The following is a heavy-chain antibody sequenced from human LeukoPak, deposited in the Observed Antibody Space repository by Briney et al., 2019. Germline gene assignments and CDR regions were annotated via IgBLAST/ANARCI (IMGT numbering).Heavy chain of an antibody. D-gene: IGHD3-3*01. V-gene: IGHV4-39*01. J-gene: IGHJ4*02. Sequence: SETLSLTCTVSGGSISSSSYYWGWIRQPPGKGQEWIGSIYYSGSTYYNPSLKSRVTISVDTSKNQFSLKLSSVTAADTAVYYCARHFSRDCFDYWGQGTLVTVSS. CDR2: IYYSGST. CDR1: GGSISSSSYY. CDR3: ARHFSRDCFDY.